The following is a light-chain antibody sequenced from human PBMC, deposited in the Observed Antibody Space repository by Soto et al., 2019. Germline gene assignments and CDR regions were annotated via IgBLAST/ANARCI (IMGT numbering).Light chain of an antibody. V-gene: IGKV1-39*01. Sequence: DIQMAQAPSSLSASVGDRVTITCRASQSISSYLNWYQQKPGKAPKLLIYAASSLESGVPSSFSGSGSGTDFTLTISSLQPEDFATYYCQQSYSMPFTFGPGTKVNMK. CDR1: QSISSY. CDR2: AAS. CDR3: QQSYSMPFT. J-gene: IGKJ3*01.